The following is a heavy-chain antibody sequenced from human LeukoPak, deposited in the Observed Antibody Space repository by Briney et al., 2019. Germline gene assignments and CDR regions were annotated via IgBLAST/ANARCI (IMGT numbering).Heavy chain of an antibody. CDR2: TYYRSKWYN. Sequence: SQTLSLTCAISGDSVSSNSAAWNWIRQSPSRGLEWLGRTYYRSKWYNDYAVSVKSRITINPDTSKNQFSLQLNSVTPEDTAVYYCARGSITMIVVVRNWFDPWGQGTLVTVSS. V-gene: IGHV6-1*01. CDR3: ARGSITMIVVVRNWFDP. CDR1: GDSVSSNSAA. D-gene: IGHD3-22*01. J-gene: IGHJ5*02.